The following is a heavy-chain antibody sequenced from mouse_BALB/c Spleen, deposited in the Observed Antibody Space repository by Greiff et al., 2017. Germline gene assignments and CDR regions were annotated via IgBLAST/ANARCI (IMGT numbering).Heavy chain of an antibody. V-gene: IGHV5-12-1*01. CDR1: GFSFSSYD. CDR3: ARQGYRFPFDY. Sequence: EVQLVESGGGLVKPGGSLKLSCAASGFSFSSYDMSWVRQTPEKRLEWVAYISSGGGSTYYPDTVKGRFTISRDNAKNTLYLQMSSLKSEDTAMYYCARQGYRFPFDYWGQGTTLTVSS. CDR2: ISSGGGST. J-gene: IGHJ2*01. D-gene: IGHD2-14*01.